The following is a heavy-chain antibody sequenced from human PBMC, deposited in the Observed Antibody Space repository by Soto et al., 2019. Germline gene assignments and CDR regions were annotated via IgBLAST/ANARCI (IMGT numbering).Heavy chain of an antibody. CDR1: GFTFSSYG. CDR3: ARDENYYDSSGDAFDI. J-gene: IGHJ3*02. CDR2: IWYDGSNK. D-gene: IGHD3-22*01. V-gene: IGHV3-33*01. Sequence: PGGSLRLSCAASGFTFSSYGMHWVRQAPGKGLEWVAVIWYDGSNKYYADSVKGRFTISRDNSKNTLYLQMNSLRAEDTAVYYCARDENYYDSSGDAFDIWGQGTMVTVSS.